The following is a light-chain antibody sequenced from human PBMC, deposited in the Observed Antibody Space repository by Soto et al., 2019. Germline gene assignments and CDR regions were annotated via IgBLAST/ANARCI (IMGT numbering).Light chain of an antibody. V-gene: IGKV1-5*03. CDR1: QSISIW. Sequence: DIQMTQSPCTLSASVGDRVTITCRASQSISIWLAWYQQKPGKAPKLLIYKASSLESGVPSRFSGSGSGTEFTLTISSLQPDDFATYYCQQYNSYSVTFGQGTKVDIK. CDR3: QQYNSYSVT. CDR2: KAS. J-gene: IGKJ1*01.